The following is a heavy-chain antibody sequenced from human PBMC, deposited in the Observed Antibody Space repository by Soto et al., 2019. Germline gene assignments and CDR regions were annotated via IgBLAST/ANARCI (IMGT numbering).Heavy chain of an antibody. D-gene: IGHD5-12*01. CDR1: GGSISSYY. Sequence: PSETLSLTCTVSGGSISSYYWSWIRQPPGKGLEWIGYIYYSGSTNYNPSLKSRVTISVDTSKNQFSLKLSSVTADDTAVYFCASNLRGSRGYGGFDHWGQGTLVTVSS. V-gene: IGHV4-59*08. CDR3: ASNLRGSRGYGGFDH. J-gene: IGHJ4*02. CDR2: IYYSGST.